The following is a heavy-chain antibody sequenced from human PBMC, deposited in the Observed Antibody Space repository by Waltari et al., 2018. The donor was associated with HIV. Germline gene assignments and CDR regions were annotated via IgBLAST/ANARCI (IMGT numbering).Heavy chain of an antibody. CDR1: GFIISRYG. J-gene: IGHJ4*02. CDR2: IQNDERNK. D-gene: IGHD6-19*01. CDR3: VKDLSGGWSLDY. Sequence: QVQLVESGGGVVKPGGSLRLSCAAPGFIISRYGRHWVREGRGKGVEWVALIQNDERNKYYADSVKGRVTISRDSSTNVLFLQMNSLRVEDTALYYCVKDLSGGWSLDYWGQGTLVTVS. V-gene: IGHV3-30*02.